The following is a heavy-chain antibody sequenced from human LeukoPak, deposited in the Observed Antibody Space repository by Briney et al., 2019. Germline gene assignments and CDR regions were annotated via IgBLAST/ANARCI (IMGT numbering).Heavy chain of an antibody. CDR2: IYSGSRI. Sequence: GGSLRLSCAASGFTVSSNYMSWVRQAPGKGLEWVSVIYSGSRICYADSVKGRFTISRDNSKNTLYLQMNSLRPEDTAVYYCARDYDGDYAFDYWGQGTLVTVSS. D-gene: IGHD4-17*01. CDR3: ARDYDGDYAFDY. J-gene: IGHJ4*02. V-gene: IGHV3-66*01. CDR1: GFTVSSNY.